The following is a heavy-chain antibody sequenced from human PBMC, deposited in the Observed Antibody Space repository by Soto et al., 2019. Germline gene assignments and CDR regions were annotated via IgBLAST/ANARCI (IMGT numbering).Heavy chain of an antibody. V-gene: IGHV4-39*07. CDR1: GGSISGSYYY. D-gene: IGHD1-7*01. J-gene: IGHJ5*02. CDR3: AREAGTTNWFDP. CDR2: VFYTGFT. Sequence: SETLSLTCAVSGGSISGSYYYWGWLRQSPGKGPEWIGSVFYTGFTSYNPSLESRVSVSVDTSKNQFSLKLSSVTAADTAVYYCAREAGTTNWFDPWGQGTLVTVSS.